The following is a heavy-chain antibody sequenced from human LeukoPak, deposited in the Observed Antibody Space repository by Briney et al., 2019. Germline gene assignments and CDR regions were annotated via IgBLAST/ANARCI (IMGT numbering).Heavy chain of an antibody. CDR2: ISAYNGNT. CDR1: GYTFTSYG. CDR3: ARTNYYDSSGYNN. V-gene: IGHV1-18*01. Sequence: ASVKVSCKASGYTFTSYGISWVRQAPGQGLEWMGWISAYNGNTNYAQKLQGRVTITADKSTSTAYMELSSLRSEDTAVYYCARTNYYDSSGYNNWGQGTLVTVSS. D-gene: IGHD3-22*01. J-gene: IGHJ4*02.